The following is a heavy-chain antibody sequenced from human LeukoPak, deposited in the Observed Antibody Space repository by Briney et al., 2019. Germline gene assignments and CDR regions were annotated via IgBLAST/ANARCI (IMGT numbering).Heavy chain of an antibody. Sequence: SQTLSLTCAISGDSLSNNNVAWNWIRQSPSRGLEWLGRTYYRSKWNTDYAVSVESRITINSDTSKNQFSLQLNSVTPEDTAVYYCARGCYSSFDYWDQGTLVTVSS. CDR2: TYYRSKWNT. CDR3: ARGCYSSFDY. V-gene: IGHV6-1*01. D-gene: IGHD4/OR15-4a*01. CDR1: GDSLSNNNVA. J-gene: IGHJ4*02.